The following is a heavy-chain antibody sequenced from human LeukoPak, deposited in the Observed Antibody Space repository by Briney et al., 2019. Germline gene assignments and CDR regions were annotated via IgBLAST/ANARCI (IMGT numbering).Heavy chain of an antibody. V-gene: IGHV3-23*01. D-gene: IGHD2-15*01. CDR2: ISGSGSST. J-gene: IGHJ4*02. Sequence: GGSLRLSRAASGFTLSSYAMSWVRQAPGKGLEWVSAISGSGSSTYYADSVKGRFTISRDNSKSTLYLQMNSLRAEDTAVYYCARRLSGRVDSWGQGTLVTVSS. CDR1: GFTLSSYA. CDR3: ARRLSGRVDS.